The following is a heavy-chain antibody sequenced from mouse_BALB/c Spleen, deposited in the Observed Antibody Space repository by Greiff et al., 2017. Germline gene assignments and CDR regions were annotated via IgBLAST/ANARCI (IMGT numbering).Heavy chain of an antibody. CDR2: IWAGGST. J-gene: IGHJ3*01. D-gene: IGHD1-1*01. V-gene: IGHV2-9*02. CDR3: ARGFYYYGSSRGWFAY. CDR1: GFSLTSYG. Sequence: VKLMESGPGLVAPSQSLSITCTVSGFSLTSYGVHWVRQPPGKGLEWLGVIWAGGSTNYNSALMSRLSISKDNSKSQVFLKMNSLQTDDTAMYYCARGFYYYGSSRGWFAYWGQGTLVTVSA.